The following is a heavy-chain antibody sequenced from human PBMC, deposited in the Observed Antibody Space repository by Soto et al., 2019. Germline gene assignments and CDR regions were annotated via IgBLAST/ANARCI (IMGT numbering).Heavy chain of an antibody. CDR1: GFTFSSYA. CDR3: AKDEYSSSFYYYYYMDV. CDR2: ISGSGGST. Sequence: EVQLLESGGGLVQPGGSLRLSCAASGFTFSSYAMSWVRQAPGKGLEWVSAISGSGGSTYYADSVKGRFTISRDNSKNTLYLQMNSLRAEDKAVYYCAKDEYSSSFYYYYYMDVWGKGTTVTVSS. V-gene: IGHV3-23*01. D-gene: IGHD6-6*01. J-gene: IGHJ6*03.